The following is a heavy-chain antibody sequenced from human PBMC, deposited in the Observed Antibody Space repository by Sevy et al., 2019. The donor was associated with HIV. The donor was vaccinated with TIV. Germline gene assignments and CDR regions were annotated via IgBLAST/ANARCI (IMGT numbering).Heavy chain of an antibody. D-gene: IGHD3-3*01. CDR3: ARESYDFWTGPVDYYDGMDV. CDR1: GYTFSDSGYY. Sequence: ASVKVSCKASGYTFSDSGYYVHWVRQAPGQGLEWMGWINPKSGATNYAQKFQGRVTMTRDTSVSTANMELNRLTSDDTAVYYCARESYDFWTGPVDYYDGMDVWGQGTTVTVSS. CDR2: INPKSGAT. J-gene: IGHJ6*02. V-gene: IGHV1-2*02.